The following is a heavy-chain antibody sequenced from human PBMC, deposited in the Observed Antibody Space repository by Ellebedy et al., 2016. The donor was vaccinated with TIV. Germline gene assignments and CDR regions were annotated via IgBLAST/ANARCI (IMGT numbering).Heavy chain of an antibody. V-gene: IGHV3-7*01. CDR1: GFTFSYYA. CDR2: IKYDGSEK. CDR3: TRDSPGYAVAVY. J-gene: IGHJ4*02. D-gene: IGHD6-19*01. Sequence: GESLKISCAASGFTFSYYAMHWVRQAPGKGLEWVANIKYDGSEKNYVDSVKGRFTISRDNAKNSLFLQMNGLRAEDTAVYYCTRDSPGYAVAVYWGQGAPVTVSS.